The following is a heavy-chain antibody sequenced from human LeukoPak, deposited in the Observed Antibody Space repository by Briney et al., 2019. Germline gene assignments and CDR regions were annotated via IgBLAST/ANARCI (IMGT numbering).Heavy chain of an antibody. V-gene: IGHV3-9*01. Sequence: GGSLRLSCAASGFTFDDYAMHWVRQAPGKGLEWVSGISWNSGSIGYADSVKGRFTISRDNAKNSLYLQMNSLRAEDTALYYCAKGIAAASGMDVWGQGTTVTVSS. D-gene: IGHD6-13*01. CDR3: AKGIAAASGMDV. J-gene: IGHJ6*02. CDR2: ISWNSGSI. CDR1: GFTFDDYA.